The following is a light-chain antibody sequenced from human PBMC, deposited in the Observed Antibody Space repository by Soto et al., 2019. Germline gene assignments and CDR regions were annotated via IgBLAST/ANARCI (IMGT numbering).Light chain of an antibody. CDR1: QSVSTY. CDR3: QQYDSFSVT. CDR2: DAS. Sequence: EIVLTQSPGTLSLSPGGRATLSCRARQSVSTYLAWYQQRPGQAPRLIIYDASYRATDIPPRFSGSGSGTEFTLTISSLQPEDVATYYCQQYDSFSVTFGQGTKVDIK. J-gene: IGKJ1*01. V-gene: IGKV3-11*01.